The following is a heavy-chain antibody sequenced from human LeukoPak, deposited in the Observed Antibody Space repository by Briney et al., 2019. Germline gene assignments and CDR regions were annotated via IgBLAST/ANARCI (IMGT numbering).Heavy chain of an antibody. J-gene: IGHJ4*02. CDR1: GGSFSSYY. Sequence: PSETLSLTCAVSGGSFSSYYWRWIRQPPGKGLEWIGEIDHSGSTNYNPSLKSRVTISVDTSKSQFSLQLSSVTAADTAVYYCARNFPYSKLDYWGQGTLVTVSS. CDR2: IDHSGST. V-gene: IGHV4-34*01. CDR3: ARNFPYSKLDY. D-gene: IGHD6-13*01.